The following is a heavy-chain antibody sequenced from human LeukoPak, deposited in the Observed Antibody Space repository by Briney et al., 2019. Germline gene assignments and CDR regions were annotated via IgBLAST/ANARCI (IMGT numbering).Heavy chain of an antibody. Sequence: TGGSLRLSCAASGFTFSSYSMNWARQAPGKRLEWVSAISGSGGSTYYADSVKGRFTISRDNSKNTLYLQMNSLRAEDTAVYYCASVVASAGSYHLYLSYFDYWGQGTLVTVSS. V-gene: IGHV3-23*01. D-gene: IGHD3-10*01. J-gene: IGHJ4*02. CDR1: GFTFSSYS. CDR3: ASVVASAGSYHLYLSYFDY. CDR2: ISGSGGST.